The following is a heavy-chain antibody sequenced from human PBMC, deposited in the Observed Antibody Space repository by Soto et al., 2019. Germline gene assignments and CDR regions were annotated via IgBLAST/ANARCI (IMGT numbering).Heavy chain of an antibody. CDR3: ARDDGSSWYPDFDY. D-gene: IGHD6-13*01. CDR2: ISYDGSNK. V-gene: IGHV3-30-3*01. J-gene: IGHJ4*02. CDR1: GFTFSSYA. Sequence: GGSLRLSCAASGFTFSSYAMHWVRQAPGKGLEWVAVISYDGSNKYYADSVKGRFTISRDNSKNTLYLQMNSLRAEDTAVYYCARDDGSSWYPDFDYWGQGTLVTVSS.